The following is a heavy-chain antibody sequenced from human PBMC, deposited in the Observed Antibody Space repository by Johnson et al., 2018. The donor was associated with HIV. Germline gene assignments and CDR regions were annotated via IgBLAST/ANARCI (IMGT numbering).Heavy chain of an antibody. D-gene: IGHD1-1*01. J-gene: IGHJ3*02. Sequence: QVQLVESGGGLVQPGRSLRLSCTASGFTFSNYGMHWVRQAPGKGLEWVAFIRYDGSNKYSADSVKGRFTIFRDNSKNTLYLQMNSLRAEDTAVYYCARVPLDDWHSDAFDIWGQGTMVTVSS. CDR2: IRYDGSNK. CDR1: GFTFSNYG. V-gene: IGHV3-30*02. CDR3: ARVPLDDWHSDAFDI.